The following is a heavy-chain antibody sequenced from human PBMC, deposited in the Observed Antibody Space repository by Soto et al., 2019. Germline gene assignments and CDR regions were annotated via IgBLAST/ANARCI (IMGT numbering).Heavy chain of an antibody. CDR1: GGSISSSNW. D-gene: IGHD3-10*01. J-gene: IGHJ5*02. CDR2: IYHSGST. Sequence: QVQLQESGPGLVKPSGTLSLTCAVSGGSISSSNWWSWVRQPPGKGLEWIGEIYHSGSTNYNPSLKSRVTISVDKSKNQFSLKLNSVTDADTAVYYCASKHGRSGSPLDWFDPWGQGTQVTVSS. CDR3: ASKHGRSGSPLDWFDP. V-gene: IGHV4-4*02.